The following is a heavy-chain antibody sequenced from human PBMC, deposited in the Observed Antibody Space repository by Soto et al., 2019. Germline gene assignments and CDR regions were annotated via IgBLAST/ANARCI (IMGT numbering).Heavy chain of an antibody. CDR1: GDSITSYN. V-gene: IGHV4-59*01. D-gene: IGHD2-15*01. J-gene: IGHJ3*02. Sequence: QVQLQESGPGLVKPSETLSVTCTVSGDSITSYNWNWIRQSPGKGLEWIGYLYHTGTTSSNPSFRSRVTISVDTSKNQFSLKLSSVTAADTAVYYCARDLPPCYPACIFDIWGQGTLVTVSS. CDR2: LYHTGTT. CDR3: ARDLPPCYPACIFDI.